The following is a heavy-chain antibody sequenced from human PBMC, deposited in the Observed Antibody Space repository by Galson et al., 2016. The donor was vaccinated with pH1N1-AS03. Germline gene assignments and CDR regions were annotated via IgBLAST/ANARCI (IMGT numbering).Heavy chain of an antibody. CDR1: GYTFTSHR. CDR3: ARGHMSLSGFWDS. CDR2: LTTSTGNP. Sequence: SVKVSCKASGYTFTSHRIIWVRQAPGQGLECMGWLTTSTGNPTYAQGFTGRFAFSLDTSVSTAYLQIGSLKADDTAVYYCARGHMSLSGFWDSWGQGTLVTVSS. J-gene: IGHJ4*02. V-gene: IGHV7-4-1*01. D-gene: IGHD3-9*01.